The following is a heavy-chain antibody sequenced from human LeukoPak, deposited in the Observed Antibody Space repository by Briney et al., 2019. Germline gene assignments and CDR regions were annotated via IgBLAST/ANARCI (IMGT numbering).Heavy chain of an antibody. D-gene: IGHD3-3*01. J-gene: IGHJ4*02. CDR3: TRFYDFGLDY. CDR1: GFTFSGSA. V-gene: IGHV3-73*01. CDR2: IRSKANNYVT. Sequence: PGGSLRLSCAASGFTFSGSAMHWVRQASGKGLEWVGRIRSKANNYVTAYAASVKGRFTVSRDDSKNTAYLQMNSLKTEDTAVYYCTRFYDFGLDYWGQGTLVTVSS.